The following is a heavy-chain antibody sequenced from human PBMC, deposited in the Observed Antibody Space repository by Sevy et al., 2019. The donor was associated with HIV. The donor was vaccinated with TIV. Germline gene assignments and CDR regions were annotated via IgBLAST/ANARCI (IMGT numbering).Heavy chain of an antibody. V-gene: IGHV3-15*01. CDR2: IKSKTDGGTT. Sequence: GGSLRLSCAASGFTFSNVWMSWVRQAPGKGLEWVGHIKSKTDGGTTDYAAPVKGRFAISRDDSKNMLYLQMNSLKTEDTAVYYCTTGGSILKYRGQGTLVTVSS. CDR3: TTGGSILKY. D-gene: IGHD2-21*01. CDR1: GFTFSNVW. J-gene: IGHJ4*02.